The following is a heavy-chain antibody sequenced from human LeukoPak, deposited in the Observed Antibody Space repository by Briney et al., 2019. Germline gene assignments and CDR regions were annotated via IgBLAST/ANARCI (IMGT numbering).Heavy chain of an antibody. J-gene: IGHJ4*02. V-gene: IGHV1-2*02. CDR1: GYTFTGYY. CDR3: ARDYYGSGSYHDY. Sequence: ASVKVSCKASGYTFTGYYMHWVRQAPGQGLEWMGWINPNSGGTNYAQKFQGRVTMTRDTSISTAYMELSRLRSDDTAVYYCARDYYGSGSYHDYWGQGTLVTVPS. D-gene: IGHD3-10*01. CDR2: INPNSGGT.